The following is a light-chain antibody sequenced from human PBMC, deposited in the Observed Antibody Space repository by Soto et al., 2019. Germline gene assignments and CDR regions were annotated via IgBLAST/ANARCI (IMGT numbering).Light chain of an antibody. CDR2: DAS. CDR1: QNIGTY. CDR3: QHRSIWPPT. J-gene: IGKJ2*01. Sequence: EIVLTQSPAPLSLSPGERATLSCRASQNIGTYLTWYQQRPGQAPRLLIYDASKRATGIPARFSGSGSGTDFTLTISSLEPEDLAVYFCQHRSIWPPTFGQGTKLEIK. V-gene: IGKV3-11*01.